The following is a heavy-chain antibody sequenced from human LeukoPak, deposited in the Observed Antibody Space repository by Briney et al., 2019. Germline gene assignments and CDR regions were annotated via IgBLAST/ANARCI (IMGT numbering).Heavy chain of an antibody. CDR2: LAHDASRK. V-gene: IGHV3-30-3*01. D-gene: IGHD6-19*01. CDR3: ARVYSSGWYALDY. Sequence: PGRSLSLSCAASGFTFSGYAMHWVRQAPGKGLEWVAFLAHDASRKSYADSVKGRFTISRDNSKNTLYLQMNSLRAEDTALYYCARVYSSGWYALDYWGQGTLVTVSS. J-gene: IGHJ4*02. CDR1: GFTFSGYA.